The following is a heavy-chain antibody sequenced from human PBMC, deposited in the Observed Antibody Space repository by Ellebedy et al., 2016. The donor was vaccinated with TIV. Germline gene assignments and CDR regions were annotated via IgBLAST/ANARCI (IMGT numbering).Heavy chain of an antibody. V-gene: IGHV3-53*01. CDR2: IYSGGST. Sequence: GESLKISCAASGFTVSSNYMSWVRQAPGKGLEWVAVIYSGGSTYYADSVKGRFTISRDNSKNTLYLQMNSLRAEDTAVYDCARRPKSYGMDVWGQGTTVTVSS. CDR3: ARRPKSYGMDV. D-gene: IGHD6-6*01. J-gene: IGHJ6*02. CDR1: GFTVSSNY.